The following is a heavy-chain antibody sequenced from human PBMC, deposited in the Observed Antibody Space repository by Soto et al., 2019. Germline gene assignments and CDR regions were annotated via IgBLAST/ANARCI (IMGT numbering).Heavy chain of an antibody. CDR3: ARGQQLVLNWFDP. Sequence: PSETLSLTCTVSGGSISSGDYYWSWIRQPPGKGLEWIGYIYYSGSTYYNPSLKSRVTISVDTSKNQFSPKLSSVTAADTAVYYCARGQQLVLNWFDPWGQGTLGTVSS. D-gene: IGHD6-13*01. CDR1: GGSISSGDYY. J-gene: IGHJ5*02. V-gene: IGHV4-30-4*08. CDR2: IYYSGST.